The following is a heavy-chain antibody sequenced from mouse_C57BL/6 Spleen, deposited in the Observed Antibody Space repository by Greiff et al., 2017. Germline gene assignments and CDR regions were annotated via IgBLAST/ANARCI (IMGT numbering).Heavy chain of an antibody. V-gene: IGHV1-15*01. CDR3: KRWGAALDY. CDR1: GYTFTDYE. CDR2: IDPEAGGT. J-gene: IGHJ4*01. Sequence: QVQLQQSGAELVRPGASVTLSCKASGYTFTDYEMHWVKQTPVHGLEWIGAIDPEAGGTAYNQKFKGKAILTADKSSSTAYMDLRSLTSEDSAVYYWKRWGAALDYWGQGTTLTVSS.